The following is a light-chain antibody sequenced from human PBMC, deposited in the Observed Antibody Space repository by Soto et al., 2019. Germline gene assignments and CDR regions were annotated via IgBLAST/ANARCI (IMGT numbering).Light chain of an antibody. V-gene: IGKV3-11*01. Sequence: EIVLTQSPATLSLSPGERATLSCRASQSVSSYLAWYQQKPGQAPRLLIYDASNRATGIPARFSGSGSGTDFTLTISRLEPEDFAIYYCQQYAGSPRTFGQGTTVEVK. CDR1: QSVSSY. CDR2: DAS. J-gene: IGKJ1*01. CDR3: QQYAGSPRT.